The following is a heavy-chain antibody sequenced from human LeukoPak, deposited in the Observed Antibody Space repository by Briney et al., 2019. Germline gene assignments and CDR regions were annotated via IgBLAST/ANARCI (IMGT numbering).Heavy chain of an antibody. J-gene: IGHJ3*02. Sequence: SGGSLRLSCAASGFTFSGSSMHWVRQAPGKGLEWVALISPDGKNKYYVDSVEGRFTISRDNSKNTLYLQMNSLRAEDTAVYYCAKSSGGYDSSGYYADAFDIWGQGTMVTVSS. V-gene: IGHV3-30*18. CDR3: AKSSGGYDSSGYYADAFDI. D-gene: IGHD3-22*01. CDR2: ISPDGKNK. CDR1: GFTFSGSS.